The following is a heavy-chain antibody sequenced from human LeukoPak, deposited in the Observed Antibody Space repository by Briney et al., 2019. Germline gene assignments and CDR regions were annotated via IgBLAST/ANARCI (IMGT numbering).Heavy chain of an antibody. Sequence: GGSLRLSCAASGFTFSSYSMNWVRQAPGKGLEWVSSISSSSSYIYYADSVKGRFTISRDNAKNSLYLQMNSLRAEDTAVYYCARGGDSSGYAEPNAFDIWGQGTMVTVSS. J-gene: IGHJ3*02. CDR1: GFTFSSYS. V-gene: IGHV3-21*01. CDR2: ISSSSSYI. D-gene: IGHD3-22*01. CDR3: ARGGDSSGYAEPNAFDI.